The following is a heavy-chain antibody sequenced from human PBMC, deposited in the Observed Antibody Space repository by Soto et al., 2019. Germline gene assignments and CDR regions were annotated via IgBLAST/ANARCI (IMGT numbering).Heavy chain of an antibody. CDR1: GGTFSSYA. CDR2: IIPIFGTA. V-gene: IGHV1-69*01. D-gene: IGHD4-17*01. CDR3: AREPMTTVTGLDAFDI. J-gene: IGHJ3*02. Sequence: QVQLVQSGAEVKKPGSSVKVSCKASGGTFSSYAISWVRQAPGQGLEWMGGIIPIFGTANYAQKFQGRVTTTADESTSTAYMELSSLRSEDTAVYYCAREPMTTVTGLDAFDIWGQGTMVTVSS.